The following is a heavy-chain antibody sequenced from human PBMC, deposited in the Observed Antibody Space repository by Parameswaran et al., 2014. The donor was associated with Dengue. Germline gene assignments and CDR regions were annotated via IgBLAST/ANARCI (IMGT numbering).Heavy chain of an antibody. CDR2: INHSGST. V-gene: IGHV4-34*01. J-gene: IGHJ6*02. D-gene: IGHD1-26*01. Sequence: RWIRQPPGKGLEWIGDINHSGSTNYNPSLKSRVTISVDTSKNQFSLKLSSVTAADTAVYYYARSLRSYPPGYYYYGMDVWGQGTTVTVSS. CDR3: ARSLRSYPPGYYYYGMDV.